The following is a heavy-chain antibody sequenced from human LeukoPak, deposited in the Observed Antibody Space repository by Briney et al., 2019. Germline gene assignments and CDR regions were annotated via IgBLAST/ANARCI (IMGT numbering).Heavy chain of an antibody. D-gene: IGHD4-17*01. CDR3: ARGDYVRTTSGTWLDP. V-gene: IGHV4-59*01. CDR1: GGSISNYY. Sequence: SETLSLTCSVSGGSISNYYWSWIRQPPGKGLEWIGYIYFSGSTNYNPSLKSRVTISVDTSKNQFSLRLSSVTAADTAVYYCARGDYVRTTSGTWLDPWGQGTLVTVSS. J-gene: IGHJ5*02. CDR2: IYFSGST.